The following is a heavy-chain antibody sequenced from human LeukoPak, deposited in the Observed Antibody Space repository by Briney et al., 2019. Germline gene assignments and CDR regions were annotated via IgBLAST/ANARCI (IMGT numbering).Heavy chain of an antibody. D-gene: IGHD3-3*01. CDR3: SHSGKYDFWSGTF. CDR1: GHTSDDYT. J-gene: IGHJ4*02. V-gene: IGHV3-49*04. Sequence: GRSLRLSCTASGHTSDDYTVTWVRQAPGKGLEWVGFITRKSYGGTTEYAASVKGRFTISRDDSKSIAYLEMSSLRTEDTGVYYCSHSGKYDFWSGTFWGQGTLVIVSS. CDR2: ITRKSYGGTT.